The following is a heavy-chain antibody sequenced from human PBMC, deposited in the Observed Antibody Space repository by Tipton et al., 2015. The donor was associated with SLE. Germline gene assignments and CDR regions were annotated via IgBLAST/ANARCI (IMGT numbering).Heavy chain of an antibody. Sequence: SLRLSCAASGFTFSDYYMSWIRQAPGKGLEWVSYISSSGSTIYYADSVKGRFTISRDNSKNTLYLQMNSLRAEDTAVYYCAKGFGSGSYMSLFDYWGQGTLVTVSS. CDR1: GFTFSDYY. J-gene: IGHJ4*02. CDR3: AKGFGSGSYMSLFDY. D-gene: IGHD1-26*01. CDR2: ISSSGSTI. V-gene: IGHV3-11*01.